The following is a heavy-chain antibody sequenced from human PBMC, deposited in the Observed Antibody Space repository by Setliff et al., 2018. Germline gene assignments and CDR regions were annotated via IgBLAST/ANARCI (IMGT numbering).Heavy chain of an antibody. Sequence: SETLSLPCTVSGGSISSSSYYWGWIRQPPGKGLEWIGSIYYRGSTYYNPSLKSRVTISIDTSKNQFSLKLSSVTAADTAVYYCARDLYDYVWGTYRYHDAFDIWGPGTMVTGS. J-gene: IGHJ3*02. CDR1: GGSISSSSYY. CDR2: IYYRGST. V-gene: IGHV4-39*07. CDR3: ARDLYDYVWGTYRYHDAFDI. D-gene: IGHD3-16*02.